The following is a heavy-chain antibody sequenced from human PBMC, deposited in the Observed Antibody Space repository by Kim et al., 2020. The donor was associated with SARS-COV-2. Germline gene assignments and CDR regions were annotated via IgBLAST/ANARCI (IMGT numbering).Heavy chain of an antibody. CDR2: INHSGST. D-gene: IGHD6-13*01. CDR3: ARGRPRQGSSWYRYFQH. Sequence: SETLSLTCAVYGGSFSGYYWSWIRQPPGKGLEWIGEINHSGSTNYNPSLKSRVTISVDTSKNQFSLKLSSVTAADTAVYYCARGRPRQGSSWYRYFQHWGQGTLVTVSS. CDR1: GGSFSGYY. V-gene: IGHV4-34*01. J-gene: IGHJ1*01.